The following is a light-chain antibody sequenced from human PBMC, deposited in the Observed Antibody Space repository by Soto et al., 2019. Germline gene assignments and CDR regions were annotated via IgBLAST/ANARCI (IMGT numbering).Light chain of an antibody. CDR3: QQSYSSPPT. CDR2: AAS. CDR1: QSISNH. V-gene: IGKV1-39*01. J-gene: IGKJ1*01. Sequence: DIQIAQSPASLSSSVRDRVIITCGASQSISNHLNWYQQKPGKAPKLLIFAASSLQSGVPSRFSGSRSGPDFTLTISSLQPEDFATYYCQQSYSSPPTFGQGTKVDNK.